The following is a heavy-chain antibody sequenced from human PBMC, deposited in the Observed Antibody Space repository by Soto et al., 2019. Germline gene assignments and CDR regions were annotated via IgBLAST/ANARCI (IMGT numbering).Heavy chain of an antibody. CDR2: FDPEDGET. CDR3: ATESRNPYYYYYGMDV. CDR1: GYTLTELS. Sequence: ASVKVSCKVSGYTLTELSMHWVRQAPGKGVEGMGGFDPEDGETIYAQKFQGRVTMTEDTSTDTAYMELSSLRSEDTAVSSCATESRNPYYYYYGMDVWGQGTTVTVSS. V-gene: IGHV1-24*01. D-gene: IGHD1-1*01. J-gene: IGHJ6*02.